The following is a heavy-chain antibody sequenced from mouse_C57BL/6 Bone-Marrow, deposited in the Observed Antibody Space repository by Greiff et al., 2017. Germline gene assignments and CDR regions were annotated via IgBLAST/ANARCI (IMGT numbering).Heavy chain of an antibody. CDR3: SRAPTVVNWYFDV. V-gene: IGHV1-42*01. D-gene: IGHD1-1*01. J-gene: IGHJ1*03. Sequence: EVQLQESGPELVKPGASVKISCKASGYSFTGYYMNWVKQSPEKSLEWIGEINPSTGGTTYNQKFKAKATLTVDKSSSTAYMQLKGLTSEDSAVYYCSRAPTVVNWYFDVWGTGTTVTVTS. CDR1: GYSFTGYY. CDR2: INPSTGGT.